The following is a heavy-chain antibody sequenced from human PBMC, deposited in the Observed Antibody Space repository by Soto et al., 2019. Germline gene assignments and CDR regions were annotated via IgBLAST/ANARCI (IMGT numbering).Heavy chain of an antibody. Sequence: GGSLRLSCAASGFTFDDYAMHWVRQAPGKGLEWVSGISWNSGSIGYADSVKGRFTISRDNAKNSLYLQMNSLRAEDTALYYCAKARGPIITGTTNWLDPWGQGTLVTVS. J-gene: IGHJ5*02. D-gene: IGHD1-7*01. CDR1: GFTFDDYA. V-gene: IGHV3-9*01. CDR2: ISWNSGSI. CDR3: AKARGPIITGTTNWLDP.